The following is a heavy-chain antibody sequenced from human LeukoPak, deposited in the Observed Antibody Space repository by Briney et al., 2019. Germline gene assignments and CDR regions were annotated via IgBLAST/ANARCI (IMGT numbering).Heavy chain of an antibody. CDR3: ASGRRLLDY. D-gene: IGHD1-26*01. V-gene: IGHV4-39*07. J-gene: IGHJ4*02. Sequence: SETLSLTCTVSGGSISSGSYYWGWIRQPPGKGLEWIGEINHSGSTNYNPSLKSRVTISVDTSKNQFSLKLSSVTAADTAVYYCASGRRLLDYWGQGTLVTVSS. CDR1: GGSISSGSYY. CDR2: INHSGST.